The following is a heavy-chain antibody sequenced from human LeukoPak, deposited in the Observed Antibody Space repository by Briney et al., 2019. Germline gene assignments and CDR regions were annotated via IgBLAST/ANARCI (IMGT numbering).Heavy chain of an antibody. CDR2: IYTSGST. D-gene: IGHD2-2*02. CDR1: GGSISSYY. Sequence: PSETLSLTCTGSGGSISSYYWSWIRQPAVKGLEWIGRIYTSGSTNYNPSLKSRVTMSVDTSENQFSLQLSSVTAADTAVYYGAREYRYCSSSSCYTGIGLAYIDYWGQGTLVTVSS. V-gene: IGHV4-4*07. J-gene: IGHJ4*02. CDR3: AREYRYCSSSSCYTGIGLAYIDY.